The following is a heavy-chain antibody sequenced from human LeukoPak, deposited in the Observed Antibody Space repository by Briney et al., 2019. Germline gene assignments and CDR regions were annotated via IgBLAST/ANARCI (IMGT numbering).Heavy chain of an antibody. CDR3: ATYSSSSGWFDP. J-gene: IGHJ5*02. D-gene: IGHD6-6*01. V-gene: IGHV4-39*01. Sequence: PSETLSLTCTVSGGSITSTTFYWGWVRQPPGKGLGWIGNIYYSGSTYYNPSLKSRVTISVDTSKNQFSLKLNSVAAADTAVYYCATYSSSSGWFDPWGQGTLVTVSS. CDR2: IYYSGST. CDR1: GGSITSTTFY.